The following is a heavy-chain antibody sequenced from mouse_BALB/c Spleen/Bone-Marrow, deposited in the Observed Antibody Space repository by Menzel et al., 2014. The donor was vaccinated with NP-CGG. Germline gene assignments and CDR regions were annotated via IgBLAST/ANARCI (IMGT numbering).Heavy chain of an antibody. D-gene: IGHD1-1*01. V-gene: IGHV1-7*01. CDR1: GYTFTSYW. Sequence: QVQLQQSGAELAKPGASVKMSCKASGYTFTSYWMHWVKQRPGQGLEWIGYINPSTGYTEYNQKFKDKATLTADKSSSTAYMQQSSLTSEDSAVYYCAITTVVAAWFAYWGQGTLVTVSA. J-gene: IGHJ3*01. CDR2: INPSTGYT. CDR3: AITTVVAAWFAY.